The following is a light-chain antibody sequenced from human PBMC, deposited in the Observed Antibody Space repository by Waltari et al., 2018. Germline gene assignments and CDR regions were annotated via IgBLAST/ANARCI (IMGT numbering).Light chain of an antibody. CDR2: QVS. CDR3: ASHAGGNNLDV. CDR1: SNDVGYYNF. J-gene: IGLJ2*01. Sequence: QSTLTPPPSASGSLGPSVTMSCTGTSNDVGYYNFAPWFQQSPGQAPKLLISQVSKRPSGVPDRFSGCKSGNTAFLTVSGLQADDEADYYCASHAGGNNLDVFGGGTKLTVL. V-gene: IGLV2-8*01.